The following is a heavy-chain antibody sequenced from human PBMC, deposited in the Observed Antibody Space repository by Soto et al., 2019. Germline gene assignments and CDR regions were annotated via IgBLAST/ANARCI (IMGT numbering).Heavy chain of an antibody. D-gene: IGHD6-6*01. J-gene: IGHJ6*02. CDR3: ARDLRSSSDKSLDV. Sequence: SETLSLTCTVSGGSISSYYWSWIRQPAGKGLEWIGRIYTSGSTNYNPSLKSRVTMSVDTSKNQFSLKLSSVTAADTAVYYCARDLRSSSDKSLDVWGQGTTVTVSS. CDR1: GGSISSYY. V-gene: IGHV4-4*07. CDR2: IYTSGST.